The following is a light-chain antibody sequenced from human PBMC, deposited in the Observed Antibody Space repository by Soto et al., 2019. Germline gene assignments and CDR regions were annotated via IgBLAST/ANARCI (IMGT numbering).Light chain of an antibody. CDR2: ADS. Sequence: EIVLTQSPATLSLSPGDTAILSCRASQSVSGYIGWYQQKPGQAPRLLIYADSNRATGIPARFSGSGSGTDFTLTISSLEPEDFSVYYCQQRYNWPITFGQGTRLEIK. J-gene: IGKJ5*01. V-gene: IGKV3-11*01. CDR3: QQRYNWPIT. CDR1: QSVSGY.